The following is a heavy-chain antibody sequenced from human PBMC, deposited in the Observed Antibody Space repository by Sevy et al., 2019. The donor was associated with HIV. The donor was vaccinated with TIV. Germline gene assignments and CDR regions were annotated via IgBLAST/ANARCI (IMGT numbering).Heavy chain of an antibody. CDR2: ISGSGSSS. V-gene: IGHV3-23*01. J-gene: IGHJ5*02. CDR3: TKKSYGSGTYTWFDP. Sequence: GGSLRLSCVGSGFTFADYAITWVRQAPGKGPEWVSSISGSGSSSKNAHSVKGRFTISRDNSKNTLYLQMNSMRAEDTAVYFCTKKSYGSGTYTWFDPWGQGTLVTVSS. CDR1: GFTFADYA. D-gene: IGHD3-10*01.